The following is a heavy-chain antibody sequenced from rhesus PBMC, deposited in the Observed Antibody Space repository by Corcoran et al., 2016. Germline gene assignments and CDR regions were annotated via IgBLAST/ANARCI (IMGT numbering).Heavy chain of an antibody. CDR2: IRKGGCST. CDR3: AKDGHNWNYGLDS. V-gene: IGHV3-59*01. CDR1: GFTFREYY. J-gene: IGHJ6*01. Sequence: EVQLVASGGGLAKPGGSLRLSCAASGFTFREYYLHWVRQASGKGLEWVSLIRKGGCSTEYADSVKGRFNISRENAKNTLYLKMDSLRAEDTAVYYCAKDGHNWNYGLDSWGQGVVVTVSS. D-gene: IGHD1-26*01.